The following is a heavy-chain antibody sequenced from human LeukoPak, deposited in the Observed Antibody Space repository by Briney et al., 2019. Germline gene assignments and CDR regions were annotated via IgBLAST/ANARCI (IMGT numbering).Heavy chain of an antibody. Sequence: PGGSLRLSCAASGFTFDDYGMNWVRQGPGKRLEWVSGINWNGGSTGYADSVKGRFTISRDNAKNSLYLQMISLRAEDTALYYCARVIMIRGVHDAFDIWGQGTMVTVSS. CDR3: ARVIMIRGVHDAFDI. V-gene: IGHV3-20*04. J-gene: IGHJ3*02. D-gene: IGHD3-10*01. CDR1: GFTFDDYG. CDR2: INWNGGST.